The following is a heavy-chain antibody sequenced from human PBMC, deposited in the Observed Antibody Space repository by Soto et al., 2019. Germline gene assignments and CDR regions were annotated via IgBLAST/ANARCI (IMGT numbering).Heavy chain of an antibody. J-gene: IGHJ5*02. D-gene: IGHD3-10*01. Sequence: GASVKVSCKASGYTFTSYGISWVRQAPGQGLEWMGWISAYNGNTNYAQKLQGRVTMTTDTSTSTAYMELRSLRSDDTAVYYCARDKFIPGTPNWFDTWGQGTLVTVSS. V-gene: IGHV1-18*04. CDR2: ISAYNGNT. CDR1: GYTFTSYG. CDR3: ARDKFIPGTPNWFDT.